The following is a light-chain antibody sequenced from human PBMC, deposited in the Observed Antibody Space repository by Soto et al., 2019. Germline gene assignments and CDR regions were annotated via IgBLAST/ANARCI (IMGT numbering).Light chain of an antibody. CDR1: QSVGSW. CDR3: QQRHWPRT. Sequence: EIVLTQSPATLSLSPGERATLSCRASQSVGSWLAWYQQKPGQPPRLLIYDVSNRATGIPARFSGSGSGTDFTLTISSLDPEDFAVYYCQQRHWPRTFGQGTTVEVK. J-gene: IGKJ1*01. V-gene: IGKV3-11*01. CDR2: DVS.